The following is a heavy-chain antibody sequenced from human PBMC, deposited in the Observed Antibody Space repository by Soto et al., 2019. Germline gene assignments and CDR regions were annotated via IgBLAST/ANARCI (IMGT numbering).Heavy chain of an antibody. CDR1: GGSISSYY. CDR3: AREEGATRAPYWYFDL. CDR2: IYTSGST. Sequence: QVQLQESGPGLVKPSETLSLTCTVPGGSISSYYWSWIRQPAGKGRGWNGRIYTSGSTDYNPSLKSRVTMSVDTSKNQFSLKLSSVTAADTAVYYCAREEGATRAPYWYFDLWGRGTLVTVSS. J-gene: IGHJ2*01. V-gene: IGHV4-4*07. D-gene: IGHD1-26*01.